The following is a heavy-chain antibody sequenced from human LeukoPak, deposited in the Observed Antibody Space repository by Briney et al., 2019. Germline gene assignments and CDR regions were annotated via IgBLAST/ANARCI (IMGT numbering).Heavy chain of an antibody. CDR3: AREHFYNAGSYYHI. D-gene: IGHD3-10*01. J-gene: IGHJ3*02. CDR2: LWYDGSNK. V-gene: IGHV3-33*01. CDR1: GFTFSRYG. Sequence: GGSLRLFCAASGFTFSRYGMHWVRQAPGKGLEWVAVLWYDGSNKEYADSVMGRFTISRDNSKNTLYLQMNSLRAEDKAVYYCAREHFYNAGSYYHIWGQGTVVTVSS.